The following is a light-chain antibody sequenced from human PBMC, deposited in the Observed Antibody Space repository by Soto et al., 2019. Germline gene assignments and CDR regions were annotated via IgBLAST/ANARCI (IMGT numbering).Light chain of an antibody. CDR1: SSDVGGYNY. Sequence: QSALTQPRSVSGSPGQSVTISCTGTSSDVGGYNYVSWYQQHPGKAPKLMIYDVSKRPSGVPDRFSGSKSGNTASLTISGLQAEDAADYSCCSYAGSFVVFGGGTTLTVL. CDR2: DVS. V-gene: IGLV2-11*01. CDR3: CSYAGSFVV. J-gene: IGLJ2*01.